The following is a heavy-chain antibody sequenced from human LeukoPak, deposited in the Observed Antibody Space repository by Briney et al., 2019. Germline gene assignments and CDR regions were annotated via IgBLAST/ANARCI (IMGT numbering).Heavy chain of an antibody. D-gene: IGHD3-10*01. Sequence: SETLSLTCAVYGGSFSGYYWSWIRQPPGKGLEWIGEINHSGSTNYNPSLKSRVTISVDTSKNQFSLKLSSVTAADTAVYYCARESHLPMVRGVIMENYWGQGTLVTVSS. J-gene: IGHJ4*02. CDR2: INHSGST. V-gene: IGHV4-34*01. CDR3: ARESHLPMVRGVIMENY. CDR1: GGSFSGYY.